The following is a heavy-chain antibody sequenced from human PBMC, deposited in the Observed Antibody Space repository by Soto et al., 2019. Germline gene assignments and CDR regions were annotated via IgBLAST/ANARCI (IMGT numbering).Heavy chain of an antibody. Sequence: QVQLVQSGAEVKKPGASVKVSCKPSGYTFTSYGISWVRQAPGQGLEWMGWISAYNGKTNYAQKLQGRVTMTTDTAKSTAYMELRSLRSDDTAVYYFARDSSGWYALYFDFWCQGTLVTVSS. CDR2: ISAYNGKT. CDR3: ARDSSGWYALYFDF. J-gene: IGHJ4*02. V-gene: IGHV1-18*01. CDR1: GYTFTSYG. D-gene: IGHD6-19*01.